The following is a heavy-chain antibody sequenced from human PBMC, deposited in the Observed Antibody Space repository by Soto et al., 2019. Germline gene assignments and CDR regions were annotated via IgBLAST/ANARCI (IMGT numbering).Heavy chain of an antibody. V-gene: IGHV3-23*01. J-gene: IGHJ3*02. CDR3: AKDRRSQLGYDAFDI. CDR1: GFTFSSYS. Sequence: PGGSLRLSCAASGFTFSSYSMNWVRQAPGKGLEWVSAISGSGGSTYYADSVKGRFTISRDNSKNTLYLQMNSLRAEDTAVYYCAKDRRSQLGYDAFDIWGQGTMVTVSS. CDR2: ISGSGGST. D-gene: IGHD6-6*01.